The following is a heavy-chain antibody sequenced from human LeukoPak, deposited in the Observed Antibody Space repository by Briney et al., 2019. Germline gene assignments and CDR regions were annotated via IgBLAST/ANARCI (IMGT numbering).Heavy chain of an antibody. CDR3: ARVWSAVPTGMDV. V-gene: IGHV1-2*02. Sequence: GASVKVSCKASGYTFTGYYMHWVRQAPGQGLEWMGWINPNSGGTNYAQKFQGRVTMTSDTSISTAYMELSRLRSDDTAVYYCARVWSAVPTGMDVWGKGTTVTVSS. CDR2: INPNSGGT. CDR1: GYTFTGYY. J-gene: IGHJ6*03. D-gene: IGHD6-19*01.